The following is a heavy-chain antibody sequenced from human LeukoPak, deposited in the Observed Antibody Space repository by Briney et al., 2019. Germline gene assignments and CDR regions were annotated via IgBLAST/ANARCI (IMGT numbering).Heavy chain of an antibody. J-gene: IGHJ4*02. Sequence: PSETLSLTCTVSGGSISSHYWSWIRQTPGKGLEWIGYIYYSGSTKYNPSLKSRVTISVDTSKNQFSLKLSSVTAADTAVYYCARASHDYGDYSHFDYWGQGTLVTVSS. D-gene: IGHD4-17*01. CDR2: IYYSGST. V-gene: IGHV4-59*11. CDR1: GGSISSHY. CDR3: ARASHDYGDYSHFDY.